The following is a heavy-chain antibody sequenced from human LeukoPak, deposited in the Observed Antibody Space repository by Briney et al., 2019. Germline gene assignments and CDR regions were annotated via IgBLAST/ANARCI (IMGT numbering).Heavy chain of an antibody. CDR1: GYSFTDYY. V-gene: IGHV1-2*02. Sequence: GASVKVSCKASGYSFTDYYMHWVRQAPGQGLESMGWINSDSGGTNYPQKFQGRVTMTRDTSISTAYMELSRLRSDDTAVYYCARGGHYYSYSMDVWGKGTTVTVSS. J-gene: IGHJ6*03. CDR2: INSDSGGT. CDR3: ARGGHYYSYSMDV.